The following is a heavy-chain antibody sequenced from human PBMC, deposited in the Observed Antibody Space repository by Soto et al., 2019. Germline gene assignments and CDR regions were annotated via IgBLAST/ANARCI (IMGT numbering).Heavy chain of an antibody. CDR3: ARYPRYGSGSYYYYYGMDV. CDR2: IYYSGST. D-gene: IGHD3-10*01. CDR1: GGSISSYY. V-gene: IGHV4-59*06. Sequence: SETLSLTCTVSGGSISSYYWSWIRQHPGKGLEWIGYIYYSGSTYYNPSLKSRVTISVDTSKNQFSLKLSSVTAADTAVYYCARYPRYGSGSYYYYYGMDVWGQGTTVTVSS. J-gene: IGHJ6*02.